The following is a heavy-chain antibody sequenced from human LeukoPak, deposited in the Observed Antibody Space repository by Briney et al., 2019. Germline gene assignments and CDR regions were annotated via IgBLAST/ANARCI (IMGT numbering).Heavy chain of an antibody. CDR2: TYSGGNT. V-gene: IGHV3-53*05. CDR1: GFTISSNS. J-gene: IGHJ6*02. D-gene: IGHD6-19*01. Sequence: GGSLRLSCAASGFTISSNSMNWVRRAPGEGLQWVSVTYSGGNTYYADSVKGRFTISRDNSKNTLYLQMNSLRAEDTAVYYCARDPGYSSGWYPFGNDYYYYGMDVWGQGTTVTVSS. CDR3: ARDPGYSSGWYPFGNDYYYYGMDV.